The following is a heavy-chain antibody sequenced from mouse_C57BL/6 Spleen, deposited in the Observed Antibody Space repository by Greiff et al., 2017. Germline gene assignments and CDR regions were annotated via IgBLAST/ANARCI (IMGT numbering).Heavy chain of an antibody. CDR2: IYPGSGST. CDR3: ARRGSPGAMDY. CDR1: GYTFTSYW. J-gene: IGHJ4*01. Sequence: LQESGAELVKPGASVKMSCKASGYTFTSYWITWVKQRPGQGLEWIGDIYPGSGSTNYNEKFKSKATLTVDTSSSTAYMQLSSLTSEDSAVYYCARRGSPGAMDYWGQGTSVTVSS. V-gene: IGHV1-55*01.